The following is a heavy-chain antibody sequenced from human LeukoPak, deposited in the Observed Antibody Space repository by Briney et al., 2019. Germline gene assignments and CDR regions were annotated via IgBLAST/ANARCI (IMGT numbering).Heavy chain of an antibody. J-gene: IGHJ6*02. D-gene: IGHD3-10*01. CDR3: ARETESYGMDV. V-gene: IGHV1-46*01. Sequence: ASVKVSCKASGYTFTSYYMHWLRQAPGQGLEWMGIINPSGGSTSYAQKFQGRVTMTRDTSTSTVYMELSSLRSEDTAVYYCARETESYGMDVWGQGTTVTVSS. CDR2: INPSGGST. CDR1: GYTFTSYY.